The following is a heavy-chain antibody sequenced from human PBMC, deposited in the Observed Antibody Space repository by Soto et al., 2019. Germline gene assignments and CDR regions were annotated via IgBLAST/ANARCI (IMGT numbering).Heavy chain of an antibody. Sequence: EVQLVESGGGLVQPGGSLRLSCAASGFTFSSYAMHWVRQAPGKGLEYVSAISSNGGSTYYANSVKGRFTISRDNSKNTQYLQMGSLRAEDMAEYYCARAVSIGYGDMVLGYWGQGTLVTVSS. J-gene: IGHJ4*02. V-gene: IGHV3-64*01. CDR3: ARAVSIGYGDMVLGY. CDR1: GFTFSSYA. CDR2: ISSNGGST. D-gene: IGHD4-17*01.